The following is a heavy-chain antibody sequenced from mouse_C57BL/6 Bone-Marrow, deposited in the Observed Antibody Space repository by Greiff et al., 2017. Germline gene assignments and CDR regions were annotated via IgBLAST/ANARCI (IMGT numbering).Heavy chain of an antibody. CDR2: IYPGDGDT. J-gene: IGHJ4*01. CDR1: GYAFSSSW. CDR3: ARSSGNDYAMDY. Sequence: QVQLQQSGPELVKPGASVKISCKASGYAFSSSWMNWVKQRPGKGLEWIGRIYPGDGDTNYNGQFKGKATLTADKSSSTAYMQLSSLTSEDSAVYFCARSSGNDYAMDYWGQGTSVTVSS. V-gene: IGHV1-82*01. D-gene: IGHD2-1*01.